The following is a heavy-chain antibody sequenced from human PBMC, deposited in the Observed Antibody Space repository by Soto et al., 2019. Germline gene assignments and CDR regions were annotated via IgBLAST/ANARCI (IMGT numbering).Heavy chain of an antibody. Sequence: QVQLQQWGAGLLKPSETLSLTCAVYGGSFSGYDWSWVRQPPGQGLEWIGEINHSGSTSYNPSLKSRVNLTVDTSKSQFSPKLSYVTAADTAVYYCARATVQNDAFDIWGQGKKVTVSS. J-gene: IGHJ3*02. CDR2: INHSGST. CDR1: GGSFSGYD. CDR3: ARATVQNDAFDI. V-gene: IGHV4-34*01.